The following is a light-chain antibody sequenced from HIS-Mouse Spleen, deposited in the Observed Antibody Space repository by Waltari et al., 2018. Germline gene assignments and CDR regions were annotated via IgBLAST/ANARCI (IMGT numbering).Light chain of an antibody. CDR1: SSDVGSYNL. V-gene: IGLV2-23*03. Sequence: QPALTQPASVSGSPGQSITIPCTGTSSDVGSYNLVSWYQQHPGKAPKLMIYEGSKRPSGVSNRFSGSKSGNTASLTISGLQAEDEADYYCCSYAGSSTFEVFGGGTKLTVL. J-gene: IGLJ2*01. CDR3: CSYAGSSTFEV. CDR2: EGS.